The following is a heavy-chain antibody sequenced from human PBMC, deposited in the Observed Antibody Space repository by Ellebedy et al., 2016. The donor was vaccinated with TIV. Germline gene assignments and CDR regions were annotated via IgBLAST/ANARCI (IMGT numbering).Heavy chain of an antibody. CDR2: IVGSGA. Sequence: GESLKISCAASGFTFSPYAMAWVRQAPGKGLEWVSGIVGSGAQKYADSVKGRFTISRDNSKRTVDLQMKSLRADDTAVYYCATDRGYFTFDYWGQGSLITVSS. CDR1: GFTFSPYA. D-gene: IGHD3-9*01. J-gene: IGHJ4*02. V-gene: IGHV3-23*01. CDR3: ATDRGYFTFDY.